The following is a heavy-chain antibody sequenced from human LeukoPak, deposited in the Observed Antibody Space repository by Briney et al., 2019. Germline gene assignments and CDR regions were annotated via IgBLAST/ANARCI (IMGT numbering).Heavy chain of an antibody. CDR2: ISAYNGNT. V-gene: IGHV1-18*01. D-gene: IGHD6-19*01. CDR3: ARDIALMFGSSGWQSFDY. CDR1: GYTFTSYG. Sequence: GASVKVSCKASGYTFTSYGISWVRQAPGQGLEWMGWISAYNGNTNYAQKLQGRVTMTTDTSTSTAYMELRSLRSDGTAVYYCARDIALMFGSSGWQSFDYWGQGTLVAVSS. J-gene: IGHJ4*02.